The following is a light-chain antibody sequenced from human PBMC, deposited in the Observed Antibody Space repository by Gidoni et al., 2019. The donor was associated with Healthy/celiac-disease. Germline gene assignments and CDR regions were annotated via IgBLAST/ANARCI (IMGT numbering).Light chain of an antibody. Sequence: IVMTQSTESLAVSLGERATINCKSSQSVLYSSNNKNYLAWYQQKPGQPPKLLIYWASTRESGVPDRFSGSGSGTDFTLTISSLQAEDVAVYYCQQYYSTPKTFGQXTKVEIK. CDR3: QQYYSTPKT. CDR1: QSVLYSSNNKNY. CDR2: WAS. V-gene: IGKV4-1*01. J-gene: IGKJ1*01.